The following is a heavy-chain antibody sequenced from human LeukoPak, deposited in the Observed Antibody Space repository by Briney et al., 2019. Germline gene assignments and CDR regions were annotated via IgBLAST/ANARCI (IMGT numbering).Heavy chain of an antibody. D-gene: IGHD3-22*01. CDR1: GFTFSASD. J-gene: IGHJ4*02. V-gene: IGHV3-73*01. CDR3: GSCDSSGQSCPTF. CDR2: ITSDPNNYPT. Sequence: GGSLRLSCAASGFTFSASDIHWVRQASGRGLEWVGRITSDPNNYPTAYGASVKGRLTISRDDSKTTAYLQMNSLKTEDTAVYYCGSCDSSGQSCPTFWGQGTLVTVSS.